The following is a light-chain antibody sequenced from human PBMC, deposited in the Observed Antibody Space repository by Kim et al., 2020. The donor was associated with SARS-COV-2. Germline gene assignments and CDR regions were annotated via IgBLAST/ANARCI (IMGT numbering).Light chain of an antibody. CDR3: QQYGSSPLT. Sequence: EIVLTQSPDTLSLSPGERITLSCRASQRVANTFLAWYQQKAGQAPRLLIYRATSRVTGIPDRFIGRGSGTDFTLTISRLEPEDFAVYYCQQYGSSPLTFGGGTKVDIK. V-gene: IGKV3-20*01. CDR2: RAT. J-gene: IGKJ4*01. CDR1: QRVANTF.